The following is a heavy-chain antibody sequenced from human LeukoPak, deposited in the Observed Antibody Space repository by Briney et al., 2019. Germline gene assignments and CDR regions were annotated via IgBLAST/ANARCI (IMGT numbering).Heavy chain of an antibody. Sequence: GGSLRLSRAASGFTFSGSAMHWVRQAPGKGLEWVANIKQDGSKKSYVDSVKGRFTISRDNAKNSLYLQMNSLRAEDTAIYYCTRVGYIDEGIDYWGQGTLVTVSS. V-gene: IGHV3-7*04. J-gene: IGHJ4*02. CDR2: IKQDGSKK. CDR1: GFTFSGSA. D-gene: IGHD5-24*01. CDR3: TRVGYIDEGIDY.